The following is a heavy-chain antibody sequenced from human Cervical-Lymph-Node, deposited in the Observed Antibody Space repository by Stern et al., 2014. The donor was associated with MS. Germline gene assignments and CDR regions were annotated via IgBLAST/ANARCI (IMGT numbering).Heavy chain of an antibody. CDR2: IYPGDSDP. Sequence: VQLVESGAEVKKPGESLKISCKGSGYSFATYWIGWVRQIPGKGLEWMGIIYPGDSDPRYSPSFQGQVAISADKSISTAYLHWSSLKASDTAMYYCARPGDDTAKYGLDVWGQGTTVTVSS. J-gene: IGHJ6*02. V-gene: IGHV5-51*03. D-gene: IGHD5-18*01. CDR3: ARPGDDTAKYGLDV. CDR1: GYSFATYW.